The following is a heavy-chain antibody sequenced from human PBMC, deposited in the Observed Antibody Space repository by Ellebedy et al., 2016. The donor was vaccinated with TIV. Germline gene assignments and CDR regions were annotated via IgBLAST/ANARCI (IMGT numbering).Heavy chain of an antibody. J-gene: IGHJ3*02. D-gene: IGHD4-17*01. Sequence: GESLKISCAASGFTFSNYWMTWVRQAPGKGLEWVANMRQDGSEKYYVDSVKGRFTISRDNAKSSLSLQMNSLRGEDTALYYCARAVTVNTGLAFDIWGHGTMVTVSS. CDR2: MRQDGSEK. V-gene: IGHV3-7*03. CDR3: ARAVTVNTGLAFDI. CDR1: GFTFSNYW.